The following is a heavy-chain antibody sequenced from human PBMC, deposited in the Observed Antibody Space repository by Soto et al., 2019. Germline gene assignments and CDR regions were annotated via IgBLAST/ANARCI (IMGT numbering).Heavy chain of an antibody. J-gene: IGHJ4*02. D-gene: IGHD6-13*01. CDR1: GFTFSNAW. CDR2: IKSKTDGGTT. Sequence: EVQLVESGGGLVQPGGSLRLSCAASGFTFSNAWMSWVRQAPGKGLEWVGRIKSKTDGGTTDYAAPVKGRFTISRDDSKNTMYLQMNSLKTEDTAVYYCTTVSFGAAAGKIDYWGQGTLVTVSS. V-gene: IGHV3-15*01. CDR3: TTVSFGAAAGKIDY.